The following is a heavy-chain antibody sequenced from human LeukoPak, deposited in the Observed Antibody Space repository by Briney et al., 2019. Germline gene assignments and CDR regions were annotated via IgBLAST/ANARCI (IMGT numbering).Heavy chain of an antibody. D-gene: IGHD2-8*01. CDR2: IYSGGST. CDR3: ARDPDCTTGVCYTGVEYGMDV. Sequence: PGGSLRLSCAASGFTVSSNYMSWVRQAPGKGLEWVSVIYSGGSTYYADSVKGRFTISRDNSKNTLYLQMNSLRAEDTAVYYCARDPDCTTGVCYTGVEYGMDVWGQGTTVTVSS. J-gene: IGHJ6*02. V-gene: IGHV3-66*01. CDR1: GFTVSSNY.